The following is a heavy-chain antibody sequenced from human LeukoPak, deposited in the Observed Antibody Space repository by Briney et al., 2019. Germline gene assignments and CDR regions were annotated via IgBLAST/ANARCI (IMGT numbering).Heavy chain of an antibody. V-gene: IGHV4-34*01. J-gene: IGHJ4*02. D-gene: IGHD3-22*01. CDR1: GGSFSGYY. Sequence: ASETLSLTCAVYGGSFSGYYWSWIRQPPGKGLEWIGEINHSGSTNYNPSLKSRVTISVDTSKNQFSLKLSSVTAADTAVYYCARRYYYDSSGSTRFDYWGQGTLVTVSS. CDR3: ARRYYYDSSGSTRFDY. CDR2: INHSGST.